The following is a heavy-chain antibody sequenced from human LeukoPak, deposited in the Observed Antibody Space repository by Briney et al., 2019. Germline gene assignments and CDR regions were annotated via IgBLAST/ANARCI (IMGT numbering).Heavy chain of an antibody. J-gene: IGHJ5*02. V-gene: IGHV4-4*07. CDR1: GGSISSYY. CDR2: IYTSGST. CDR3: ARHDHYYDSSGYYPRFDP. D-gene: IGHD3-22*01. Sequence: SETLSLTCTVSGGSISSYYWSWIRQPAGKGLEWIGRIYTSGSTNYNPSLKSRVTMSVDTSKNQFSLELSSVTAADTAVYYCARHDHYYDSSGYYPRFDPWGQGTLVTVSS.